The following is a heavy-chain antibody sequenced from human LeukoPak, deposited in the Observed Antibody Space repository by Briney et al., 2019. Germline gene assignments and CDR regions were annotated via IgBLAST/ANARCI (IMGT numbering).Heavy chain of an antibody. CDR2: IRSKAYGGTT. CDR3: TRVAYYYGSGSYYKEQGDY. CDR1: GFTFGDYA. J-gene: IGHJ4*02. D-gene: IGHD3-10*01. V-gene: IGHV3-49*03. Sequence: PGGSLRLSCTASGFTFGDYAMSWFRQAPGKGLEWVGFIRSKAYGGTTEYAASVKGRFTISGDDSKSIAYLQMNSLKTEDTAVYYCTRVAYYYGSGSYYKEQGDYWGQGTLVTVSS.